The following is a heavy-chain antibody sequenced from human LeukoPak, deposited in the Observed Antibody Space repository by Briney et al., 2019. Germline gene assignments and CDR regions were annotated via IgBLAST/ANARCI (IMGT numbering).Heavy chain of an antibody. D-gene: IGHD3-3*01. CDR2: ISGSGGST. Sequence: PGGSLRLSCVGSGFSLSSYGMSWVRQAPGKGLEWVSHISGSGGSTYDADSVKGRFTISRDNSKNTLYLQMNSLRAEDTALYYCAKDPRITKNYYYNYYMDVWGKGTTVTVSS. CDR3: AKDPRITKNYYYNYYMDV. CDR1: GFSLSSYG. J-gene: IGHJ6*03. V-gene: IGHV3-23*01.